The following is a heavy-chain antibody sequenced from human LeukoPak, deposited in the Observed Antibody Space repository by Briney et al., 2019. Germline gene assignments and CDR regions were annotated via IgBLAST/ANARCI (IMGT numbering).Heavy chain of an antibody. J-gene: IGHJ4*02. CDR1: GGSFSGYY. Sequence: KTSETLSLTCAVYGGSFSGYYWSWIRQPPGKGLEWIGEINHSGSTNYNPSLKSRVTISVDTSKNQFSLKLSSVTAADTAVYYCTREVMVRGAAAFDYWGQGTLVTVSS. D-gene: IGHD3-10*01. CDR2: INHSGST. CDR3: TREVMVRGAAAFDY. V-gene: IGHV4-34*01.